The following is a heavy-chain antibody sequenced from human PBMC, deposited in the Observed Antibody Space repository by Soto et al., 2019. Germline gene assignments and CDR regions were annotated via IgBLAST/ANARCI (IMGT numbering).Heavy chain of an antibody. J-gene: IGHJ4*02. V-gene: IGHV4-59*12. Sequence: QVVLQESGPGLVKPSETLSLTCSVSGRSITSYYWSWVRQPPGKGLEWIGYMYDNGITSQNPSLKSRVTMSADTSQNHFSLKLTTVTCADTAVYYCARTYDSNGYANEFDSWGQGILVTVTS. CDR2: MYDNGIT. CDR1: GRSITSYY. D-gene: IGHD3-22*01. CDR3: ARTYDSNGYANEFDS.